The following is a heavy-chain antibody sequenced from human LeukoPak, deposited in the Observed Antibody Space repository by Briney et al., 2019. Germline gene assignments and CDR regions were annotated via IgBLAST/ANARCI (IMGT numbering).Heavy chain of an antibody. V-gene: IGHV3-23*01. CDR1: GFTFSSYA. D-gene: IGHD3-10*01. J-gene: IGHJ4*02. CDR3: AKDEEVPVGELLYLGSVDY. CDR2: ISGSGGST. Sequence: PGGSLRPSCAASGFTFSSYAMSWVRQAPGKGLEWVSAISGSGGSTYYADSVKGRFTISRDNSKNTLYLQMNSLRAEDTAAYYCAKDEEVPVGELLYLGSVDYWGQGTLVTVSS.